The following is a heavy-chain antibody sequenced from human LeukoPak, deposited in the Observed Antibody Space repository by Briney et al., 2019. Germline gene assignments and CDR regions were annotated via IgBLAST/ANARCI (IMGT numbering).Heavy chain of an antibody. Sequence: GASVKVSCKASGYTFTSYAMHWVRQAPGQRLEWMGWLNAGNGNTKYSQKFQGRVTITRDTSASTAYMELSSLRSEDTAVYYCARVIAVAGIDYWGQGTLVTVSS. CDR2: LNAGNGNT. J-gene: IGHJ4*02. CDR1: GYTFTSYA. CDR3: ARVIAVAGIDY. D-gene: IGHD6-19*01. V-gene: IGHV1-3*01.